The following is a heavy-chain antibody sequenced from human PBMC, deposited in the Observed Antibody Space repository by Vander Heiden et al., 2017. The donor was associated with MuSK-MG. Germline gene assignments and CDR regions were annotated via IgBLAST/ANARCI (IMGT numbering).Heavy chain of an antibody. Sequence: QVQLQESGPGLVKPSETLSLTCAVSGYSINNGYSWGWIRQPPGTGLEWIGSIYLSGSTYNNASLRSRVSISVDTSKNQFSLRLTSGTAADTAVYYCARQAPPLGFCSGDSCAGYNWFDPWGQGTLVTVSS. J-gene: IGHJ5*02. CDR3: ARQAPPLGFCSGDSCAGYNWFDP. V-gene: IGHV4-38-2*01. D-gene: IGHD2-15*01. CDR2: IYLSGST. CDR1: GYSINNGYS.